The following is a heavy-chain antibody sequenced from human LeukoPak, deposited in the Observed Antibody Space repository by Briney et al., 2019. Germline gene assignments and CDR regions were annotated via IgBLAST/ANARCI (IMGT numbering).Heavy chain of an antibody. D-gene: IGHD6-13*01. Sequence: PGGSLRLSCAASGFTFISYSMNWVRQAPGKGLEWVSYISSSSSTIHYADSVKGRFTISRDNAKNSLYLQMNSLRAEDTAVYYCAKRIATAGKHYFDNWGQGTLVTVSS. CDR3: AKRIATAGKHYFDN. CDR2: ISSSSSTI. V-gene: IGHV3-48*01. J-gene: IGHJ4*02. CDR1: GFTFISYS.